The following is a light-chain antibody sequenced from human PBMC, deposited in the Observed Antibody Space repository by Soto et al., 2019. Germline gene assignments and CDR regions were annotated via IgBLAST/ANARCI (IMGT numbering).Light chain of an antibody. CDR3: TSYSRYRVLV. CDR1: SSDIGGYKY. CDR2: EVS. Sequence: QSVLTHPASVSGSLGQSITISCTGTSSDIGGYKYVSWYQQHPGKAPKLIIFEVSNRPSGVSDRFSGSNSGNTASLTISGLQAEDEADYYCTSYSRYRVLVFGGVTKVTVL. J-gene: IGLJ3*02. V-gene: IGLV2-14*01.